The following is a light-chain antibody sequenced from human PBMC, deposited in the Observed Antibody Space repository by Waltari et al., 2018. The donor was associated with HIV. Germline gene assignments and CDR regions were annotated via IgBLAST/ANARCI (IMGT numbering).Light chain of an antibody. V-gene: IGLV2-23*01. CDR2: EGT. CDR3: CSCATPNTRV. Sequence: QSALPQPASVSGSPGQSISISCTGPSRDVGSCKFVTLYQQHPGKAPKLLIYEGTKRPSGVSNRFSASKSGNTASLTISGLQAEDEADYYCCSCATPNTRVFGGGTKLTVL. CDR1: SRDVGSCKF. J-gene: IGLJ3*02.